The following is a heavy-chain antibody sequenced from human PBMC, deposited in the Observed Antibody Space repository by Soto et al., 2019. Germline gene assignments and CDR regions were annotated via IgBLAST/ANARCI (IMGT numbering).Heavy chain of an antibody. CDR3: AVLTGYYIDF. CDR1: GYTFTDHG. V-gene: IGHV1-18*01. D-gene: IGHD3-9*01. Sequence: ASVKVSCRTSGYTFTDHGINWVRQAPGQGLEWMAWISTKSGNRNYAPKMQGRVTVSTDTSTSTAHMEVASLRPDDTAVYYCAVLTGYYIDFWGQGTLVTVSS. CDR2: ISTKSGNR. J-gene: IGHJ4*02.